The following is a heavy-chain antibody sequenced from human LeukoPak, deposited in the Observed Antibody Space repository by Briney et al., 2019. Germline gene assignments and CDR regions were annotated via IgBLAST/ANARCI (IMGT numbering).Heavy chain of an antibody. Sequence: PGGSLRLSCEGSAFIFSGHWMNWVRQTPGKGLEWVSVIYSDGSTYYADSVKGRFTISRDNSKNTLDLQMTGLRAEDTAVYYCARERGRGRDSPWFDYWGQGTLVTVSS. D-gene: IGHD1-26*01. J-gene: IGHJ4*02. CDR3: ARERGRGRDSPWFDY. CDR2: IYSDGST. CDR1: AFIFSGHW. V-gene: IGHV3-53*01.